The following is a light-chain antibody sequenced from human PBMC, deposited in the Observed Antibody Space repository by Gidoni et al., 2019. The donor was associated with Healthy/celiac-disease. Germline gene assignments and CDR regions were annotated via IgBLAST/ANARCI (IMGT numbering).Light chain of an antibody. Sequence: SYELTQPPSVSVSPGQTASITCSGDKLGDKYACWYQQKPGQSPVLVIYQDSKRPSGIPERFSGYNYGNTATLTISGTQAMDEADYYCQAWDSSILFGGGTKLTVL. V-gene: IGLV3-1*01. CDR1: KLGDKY. CDR2: QDS. CDR3: QAWDSSIL. J-gene: IGLJ2*01.